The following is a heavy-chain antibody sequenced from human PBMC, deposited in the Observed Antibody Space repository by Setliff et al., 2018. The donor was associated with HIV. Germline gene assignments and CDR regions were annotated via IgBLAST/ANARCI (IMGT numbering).Heavy chain of an antibody. J-gene: IGHJ3*01. CDR3: TKDWGFYDTFRDAFDF. D-gene: IGHD3-22*01. CDR1: GFSFSDNY. V-gene: IGHV3-23*01. Sequence: GGSLRLSCSVSGFSFSDNYMGWVRQAPGKGLEWRSTISGSGDTTYYADSVKGRFTISRDNSKNTVYLQMISLRVEDTAVYYCTKDWGFYDTFRDAFDFWGQGTMVTVSS. CDR2: ISGSGDTT.